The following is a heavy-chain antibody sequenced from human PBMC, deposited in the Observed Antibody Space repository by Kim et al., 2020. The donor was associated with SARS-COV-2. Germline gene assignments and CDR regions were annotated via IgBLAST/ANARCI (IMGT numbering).Heavy chain of an antibody. D-gene: IGHD6-19*01. Sequence: SETLSLTCTVSGGSISSYYWSWIRQPPGKGLEWIGYIYYSGSTNYNPSLKSRVTISVDTSKNQFSLKLSSVTAADTAVYYCARLWAVAGRAYIYYYGMDVWGQGTTVTVSS. CDR3: ARLWAVAGRAYIYYYGMDV. J-gene: IGHJ6*02. CDR1: GGSISSYY. CDR2: IYYSGST. V-gene: IGHV4-59*08.